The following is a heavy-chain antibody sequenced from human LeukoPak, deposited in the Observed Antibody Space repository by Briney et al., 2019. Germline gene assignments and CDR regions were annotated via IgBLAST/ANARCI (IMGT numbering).Heavy chain of an antibody. D-gene: IGHD3-10*01. CDR1: GFTFISYA. Sequence: PGTSLRLSCAASGFTFISYAIHWVRQAPGKGLEWVAVISFHGTDSFYADSVKGRFTISRDNSKNTLYLQMSSLRADDTAVYYCAKDDAWLRFGEWSQGTLVTVSS. J-gene: IGHJ4*02. CDR2: ISFHGTDS. V-gene: IGHV3-30*04. CDR3: AKDDAWLRFGE.